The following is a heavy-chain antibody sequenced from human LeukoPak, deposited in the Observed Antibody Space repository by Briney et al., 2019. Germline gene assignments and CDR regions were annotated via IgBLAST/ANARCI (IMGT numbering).Heavy chain of an antibody. CDR2: IYYSGST. D-gene: IGHD3-3*01. J-gene: IGHJ3*02. CDR3: ARPGFLEWLPPGDDAFDI. V-gene: IGHV4-59*01. Sequence: PSETLSLTCTVSGGSISSYYWSWIRQPPGKGLEWIGYIYYSGSTNYNPSLKSRVTISVDTSKNQFSLKLSSVTAADTAVYYCARPGFLEWLPPGDDAFDIWGQGTMVTVSS. CDR1: GGSISSYY.